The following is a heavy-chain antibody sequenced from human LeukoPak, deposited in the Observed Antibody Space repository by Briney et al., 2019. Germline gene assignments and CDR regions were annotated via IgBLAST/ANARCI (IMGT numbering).Heavy chain of an antibody. CDR2: IYDSGST. CDR3: ARRGLIAAAGSYYFDS. J-gene: IGHJ4*02. CDR1: GGSISSSDYY. V-gene: IGHV4-39*01. D-gene: IGHD6-13*01. Sequence: SETLSLTCTVSGGSISSSDYYWGWIRQPPGKGLEWIGSIYDSGSTYYNPSLKSRVTISVATSKNQFSLKLSSGTVADTAVYYCARRGLIAAAGSYYFDSWGQGTLVTVSS.